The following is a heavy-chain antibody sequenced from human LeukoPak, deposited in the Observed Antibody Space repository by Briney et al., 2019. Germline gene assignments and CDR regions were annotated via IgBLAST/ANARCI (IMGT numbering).Heavy chain of an antibody. Sequence: GESLKISCKGSGYSFSTYWIGWVRQMPGKGLEWMGIIYPGDSDTRYSPSFQGQVTISADKSISTAYLQWSSLKASDTAMYYCARPIVGATVHFDYWGQGTLVTVSS. J-gene: IGHJ4*02. V-gene: IGHV5-51*01. CDR1: GYSFSTYW. CDR2: IYPGDSDT. D-gene: IGHD1-26*01. CDR3: ARPIVGATVHFDY.